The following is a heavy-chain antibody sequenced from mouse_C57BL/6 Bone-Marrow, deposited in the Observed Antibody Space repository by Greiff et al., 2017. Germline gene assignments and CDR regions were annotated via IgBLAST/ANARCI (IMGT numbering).Heavy chain of an antibody. D-gene: IGHD1-1*01. V-gene: IGHV14-4*01. CDR1: GFNIKDDY. Sequence: EVQLQESGAELVRPGASVKLSCTASGFNIKDDYMHWVKQRPEQGLEWIGWIDPENGDTEYATKFQGKATITADISSNTAYLQLSSLTSEDTAVYYCTTSPNLFFAYWGQGTLVTVSA. CDR3: TTSPNLFFAY. CDR2: IDPENGDT. J-gene: IGHJ3*01.